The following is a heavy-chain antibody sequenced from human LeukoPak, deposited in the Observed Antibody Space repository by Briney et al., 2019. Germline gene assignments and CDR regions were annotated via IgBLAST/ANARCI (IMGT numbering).Heavy chain of an antibody. D-gene: IGHD1-26*01. CDR1: GFTFSTYA. CDR3: AKGLQWELPCDY. CDR2: IGGGGGSGGST. J-gene: IGHJ4*02. Sequence: GGSLRLSCAASGFTFSTYAMTWVRQAPGKGLEWVSAIGGGGGSGGSTYYADSVKGRFTISRDNSKNTLYLQMNSLRAKDTAVYYCAKGLQWELPCDYWGQGTLVTVSS. V-gene: IGHV3-23*01.